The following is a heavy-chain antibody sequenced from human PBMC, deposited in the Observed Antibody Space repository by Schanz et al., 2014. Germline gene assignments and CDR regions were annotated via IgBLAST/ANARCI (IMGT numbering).Heavy chain of an antibody. V-gene: IGHV1-69*09. Sequence: QVQLVQSGTQVKKPGASVKVSCKASGYTLSAYSLHWVRQAPGQGLEWMGKIIPVLNIATYAQRFQGRVSITADTSTNTAYMELSSLRSDDTAVYYCARDQSPYTNSSDVRYFDYWGQGTLVTVSS. J-gene: IGHJ4*02. CDR3: ARDQSPYTNSSDVRYFDY. CDR1: GYTLSAYS. D-gene: IGHD6-6*01. CDR2: IIPVLNIA.